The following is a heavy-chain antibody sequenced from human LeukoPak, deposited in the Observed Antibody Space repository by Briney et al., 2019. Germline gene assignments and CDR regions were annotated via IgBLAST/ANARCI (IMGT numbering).Heavy chain of an antibody. J-gene: IGHJ4*02. CDR2: ISSSGSTI. Sequence: GGSLRLSCAASGFTFSSYGMHWARQAPGKGLEWVSYISSSGSTIYYADSVKVRFTISRDNAKNSQYLQMNSLRAEDTAVYYCARDLTFSSGWNYWGQGTLVTVSS. CDR1: GFTFSSYG. V-gene: IGHV3-48*04. CDR3: ARDLTFSSGWNY. D-gene: IGHD6-19*01.